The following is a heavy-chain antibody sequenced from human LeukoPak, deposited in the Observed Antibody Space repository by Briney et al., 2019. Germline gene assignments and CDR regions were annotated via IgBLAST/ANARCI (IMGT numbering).Heavy chain of an antibody. CDR2: IDHSGYT. V-gene: IGHV4-34*01. CDR3: TRMTTGHDY. Sequence: DPSETLSLTCAVSGVSFNDYYWSWVRQTPGKGLEWIGEIDHSGYTNDSPSLKSRVTLSIDTSRKQFSPNLRSVTVADSGIYYCTRMTTGHDYWGQGTLVTVSS. J-gene: IGHJ4*02. CDR1: GVSFNDYY. D-gene: IGHD4-17*01.